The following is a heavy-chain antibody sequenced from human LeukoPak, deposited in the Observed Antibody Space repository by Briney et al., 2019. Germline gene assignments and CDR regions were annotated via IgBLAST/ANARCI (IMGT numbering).Heavy chain of an antibody. V-gene: IGHV4-30-4*01. J-gene: IGHJ4*02. CDR2: IYYSGST. CDR1: GGSISSGDYY. CDR3: ARGGYCSSTSCPPHFDY. Sequence: SETLSLTCTVSGGSISSGDYYWSWIRQPPGKGLEWIGYIYYSGSTYYNPSLKSRVTISVDTSKNQFSLKLSSVTAADTAVYYCARGGYCSSTSCPPHFDYWGQGTLVTVSS. D-gene: IGHD2-2*01.